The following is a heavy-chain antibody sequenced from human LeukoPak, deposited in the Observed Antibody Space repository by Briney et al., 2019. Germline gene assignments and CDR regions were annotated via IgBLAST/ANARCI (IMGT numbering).Heavy chain of an antibody. CDR2: IYHSGST. D-gene: IGHD3-10*01. CDR3: ARVVTMVRGIGFDP. CDR1: GGSISSGGYS. Sequence: SETLSLTCAVSGGSISSGGYSWSWIRQPPGKGLEWIGYIYHSGSTYYNPSLKSRVTISVDRSKHQFSLKLSSVTAADTAVYYCARVVTMVRGIGFDPWGQGTLVTVSS. J-gene: IGHJ5*02. V-gene: IGHV4-30-2*01.